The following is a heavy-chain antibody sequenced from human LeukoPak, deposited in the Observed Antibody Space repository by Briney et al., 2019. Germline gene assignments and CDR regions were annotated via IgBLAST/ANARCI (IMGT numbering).Heavy chain of an antibody. CDR1: GYSYTTYW. V-gene: IGHV5-51*01. CDR3: ARPITFGGIIVRFDL. CDR2: IFPGDSNI. J-gene: IGHJ4*02. D-gene: IGHD3-16*02. Sequence: GESLKISCKASGYSYTTYWIGWVRQMPGKGLEWVGIIFPGDSNIRYSPSFQGQVTISADKSITTAYLQWSSLRASDTAMYYCARPITFGGIIVRFDLWGQGTLVTVSS.